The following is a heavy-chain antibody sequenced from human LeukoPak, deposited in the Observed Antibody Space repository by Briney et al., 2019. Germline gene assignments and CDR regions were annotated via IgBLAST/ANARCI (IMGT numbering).Heavy chain of an antibody. D-gene: IGHD6-19*01. CDR2: INSDGNST. CDR3: ARSGWSLANWFDP. J-gene: IGHJ5*02. Sequence: PGGSLRLSCAASGFTFSSYWMHWVRQAPGKGLVWVSRINSDGNSTSYADSVKGRFTISRDNAKNTLYLRMNSLRAEDTAVYYCARSGWSLANWFDPWGQGTLVTVSS. CDR1: GFTFSSYW. V-gene: IGHV3-74*01.